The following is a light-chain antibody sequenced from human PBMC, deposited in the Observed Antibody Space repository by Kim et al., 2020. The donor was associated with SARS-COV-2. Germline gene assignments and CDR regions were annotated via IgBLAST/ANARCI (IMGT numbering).Light chain of an antibody. CDR3: YSAADNNVV. V-gene: IGLV3-27*01. CDR2: KDS. CDR1: VLAKKY. Sequence: SYELTQPSSVSVSPGHTARITCSGDVLAKKYARWFQQKPGQAPVLVIYKDSERPSGISERFSGSSSGTTVTLTISGAQVEDEADYYCYSAADNNVVFGGGTQLTVL. J-gene: IGLJ2*01.